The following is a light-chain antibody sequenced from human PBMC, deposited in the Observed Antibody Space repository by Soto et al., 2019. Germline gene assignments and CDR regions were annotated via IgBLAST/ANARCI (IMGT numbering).Light chain of an antibody. J-gene: IGKJ1*01. CDR2: DAS. V-gene: IGKV3-11*01. CDR3: QQYKKWPRT. CDR1: QSVSRN. Sequence: EIVLTQSPATLCLSPGERATLSCRASQSVSRNLAWYQQKPGQAPRLLIYDASNRATGIPARFSGSGSGTDFTLTISSLEPEDFAVYYCQQYKKWPRTFGHGTKVDIK.